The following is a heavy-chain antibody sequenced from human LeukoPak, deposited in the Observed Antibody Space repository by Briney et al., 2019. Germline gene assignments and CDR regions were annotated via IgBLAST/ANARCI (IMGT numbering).Heavy chain of an antibody. V-gene: IGHV3-13*04. CDR3: ARAYRGYYGSGSYYNDAFDI. CDR1: GFAFSSYD. D-gene: IGHD3-10*01. J-gene: IGHJ3*02. Sequence: GGSLRLSCAASGFAFSSYDMHWVRQATGKGLEWVSAIGTAGDTYYPGSVKGRFTISRENAKNSLYLQMNSLRAGDTAVYYCARAYRGYYGSGSYYNDAFDIWGQGTTVTVSS. CDR2: IGTAGDT.